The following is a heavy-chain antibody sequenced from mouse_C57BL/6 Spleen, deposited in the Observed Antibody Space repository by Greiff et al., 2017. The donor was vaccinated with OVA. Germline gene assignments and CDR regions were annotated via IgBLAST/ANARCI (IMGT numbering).Heavy chain of an antibody. CDR2: INPNYGPT. CDR3: ARTYDYDFYSIDY. D-gene: IGHD2-4*01. Sequence: VQLQQSGPELVKPGASVKISCKASGYTFTDYNMNWVKQSNGKSLDWIGVINPNYGPTSYNQKFKGKATLTVDHSSSTAYMQLNSLTSEDSAVYYCARTYDYDFYSIDYWGQGTSLTVSS. J-gene: IGHJ2*02. CDR1: GYTFTDYN. V-gene: IGHV1-39*01.